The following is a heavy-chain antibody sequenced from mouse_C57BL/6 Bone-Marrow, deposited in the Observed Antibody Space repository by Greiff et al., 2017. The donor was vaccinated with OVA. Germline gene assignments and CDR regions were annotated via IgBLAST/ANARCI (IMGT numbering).Heavy chain of an antibody. CDR3: ARWGHYYGSSWYFDD. Sequence: VQLVESGAELVRPGASVTLSCKASGYTFTDYEMHWVKQTPGHGLEWIGAIDPETGGTAYNQKFKGKAILTADKSSSTAYMELRSLTSEDSAVYYCARWGHYYGSSWYFDDWGQGTTLTVSS. CDR2: IDPETGGT. CDR1: GYTFTDYE. J-gene: IGHJ2*01. D-gene: IGHD1-1*01. V-gene: IGHV1-15*01.